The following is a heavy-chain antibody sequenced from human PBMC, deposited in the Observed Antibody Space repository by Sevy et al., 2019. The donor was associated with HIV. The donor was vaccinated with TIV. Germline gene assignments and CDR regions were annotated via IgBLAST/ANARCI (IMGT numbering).Heavy chain of an antibody. Sequence: GGCLRLSCAASGFTFSSYAMSCVRQAPGKGLEWVSAISGSGGSTYYADSVKGRFTISRDNSKNTLYLQMNSLKAEDTAVYYCTKVTGVTMVRGVMIKGGYFDYWGQGTLVTVSS. J-gene: IGHJ4*02. CDR1: GFTFSSYA. CDR3: TKVTGVTMVRGVMIKGGYFDY. D-gene: IGHD3-10*01. CDR2: ISGSGGST. V-gene: IGHV3-23*01.